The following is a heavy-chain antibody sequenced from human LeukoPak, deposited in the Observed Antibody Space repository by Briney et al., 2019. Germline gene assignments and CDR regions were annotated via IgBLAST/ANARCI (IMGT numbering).Heavy chain of an antibody. CDR2: IRDDGGDK. CDR1: GFNVNSNY. D-gene: IGHD2-2*01. V-gene: IGHV3-30*02. J-gene: IGHJ4*02. CDR3: AKGYSGYCTINNCYPPDD. Sequence: GGSLRLSCAASGFNVNSNYMSWVRQAPGKGLEWVAFIRDDGGDKFYADSVKDRFTISRDSSKNTLYLQMNSLRAEDTALYYCAKGYSGYCTINNCYPPDDWGQGTLVTVSS.